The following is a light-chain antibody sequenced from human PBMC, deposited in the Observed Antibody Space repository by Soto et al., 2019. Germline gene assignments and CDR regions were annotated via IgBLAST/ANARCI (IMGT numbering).Light chain of an antibody. CDR2: LGS. CDR1: QSLLHSNGYNY. J-gene: IGKJ1*01. Sequence: IVMTQSPLSLPVTPGEGASISCRSSQSLLHSNGYNYVDWYLQKAGQSPHLLIYLGSNRASGVPDRFSGSGSVTYFTLKISRVEAEDVGVYYCMQSLETPWTFGQGTKVDIK. V-gene: IGKV2-28*01. CDR3: MQSLETPWT.